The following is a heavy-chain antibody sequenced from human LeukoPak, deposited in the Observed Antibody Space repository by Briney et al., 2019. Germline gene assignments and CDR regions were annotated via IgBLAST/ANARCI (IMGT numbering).Heavy chain of an antibody. CDR1: GITLSSCA. V-gene: IGHV3-21*01. J-gene: IGHJ4*02. CDR3: ARRGTDDSSGYYSY. Sequence: GGSLRLSCAASGITLSSCAIHWVRQAPGKGLEWVSSISSSSSYIYYADSVKGRFTISRDNAKNSLYLQMNSLRAEDTAVYYCARRGTDDSSGYYSYWGQGTLVTVSS. D-gene: IGHD3-22*01. CDR2: ISSSSSYI.